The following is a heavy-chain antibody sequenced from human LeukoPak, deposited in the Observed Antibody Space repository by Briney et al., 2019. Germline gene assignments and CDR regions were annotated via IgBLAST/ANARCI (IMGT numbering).Heavy chain of an antibody. J-gene: IGHJ5*02. Sequence: ASVKVSCTASGYTFTSYAMNWVRQAPGQGLEWMGWINTNTGNPTYAQGFTGRFVFSLDASVSTAYLQISSLKAEDTAVYYCARDVGYSSSWYYNWFDPWGQGTLVTVSS. D-gene: IGHD6-13*01. CDR2: INTNTGNP. CDR1: GYTFTSYA. CDR3: ARDVGYSSSWYYNWFDP. V-gene: IGHV7-4-1*02.